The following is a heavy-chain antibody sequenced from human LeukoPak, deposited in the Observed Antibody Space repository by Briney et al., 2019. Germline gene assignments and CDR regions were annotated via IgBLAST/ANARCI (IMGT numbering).Heavy chain of an antibody. J-gene: IGHJ4*02. CDR1: GYSISSGYY. V-gene: IGHV4-38-2*01. Sequence: SETLSLTCAVSGYSISSGYYWGWIRQPPGKGLEWIGSIYHSGSTYYNPSLKCRVTISVDTSKNQFSLKLSYVTAADTAVYYCARMIVVVITPDYFDYWGQGTLVTVSS. CDR2: IYHSGST. D-gene: IGHD3-22*01. CDR3: ARMIVVVITPDYFDY.